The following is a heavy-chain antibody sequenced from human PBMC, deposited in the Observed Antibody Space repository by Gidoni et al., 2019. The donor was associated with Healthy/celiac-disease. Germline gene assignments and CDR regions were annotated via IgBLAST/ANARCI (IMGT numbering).Heavy chain of an antibody. Sequence: QVQLVESGGGVVQPGRSLRLSCAASGFTFSSYGMHWVRQAPGKGLEWVAVISYDGSNKYYADSVKGRFTISRDNSKNTLYLQMNSLRAEDTAVYYCAFEGVNWGQGTLVTVSS. CDR1: GFTFSSYG. CDR2: ISYDGSNK. V-gene: IGHV3-30*03. J-gene: IGHJ4*02. D-gene: IGHD3-10*01. CDR3: AFEGVN.